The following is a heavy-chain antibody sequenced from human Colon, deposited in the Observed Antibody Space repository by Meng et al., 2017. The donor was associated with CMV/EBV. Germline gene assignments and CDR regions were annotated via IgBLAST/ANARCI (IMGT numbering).Heavy chain of an antibody. J-gene: IGHJ2*01. V-gene: IGHV5-51*01. D-gene: IGHD4-23*01. Sequence: GESLKISCAGSGFSFSTYWIGWVRQMPGKGLEWMAIIYPDDSDSRYSPSFQGQVTISVDKSNNTTYLRWSSLKASDTAIYYCARTYSGNWDFYFDLWGRGTLVTVSS. CDR3: ARTYSGNWDFYFDL. CDR1: GFSFSTYW. CDR2: IYPDDSDS.